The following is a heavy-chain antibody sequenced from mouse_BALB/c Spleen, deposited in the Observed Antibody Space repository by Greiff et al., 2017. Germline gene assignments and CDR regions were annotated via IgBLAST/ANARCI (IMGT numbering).Heavy chain of an antibody. D-gene: IGHD2-10*02. CDR3: ARKEYGNHWYFDV. CDR1: GFSLTSYG. V-gene: IGHV2-9*02. Sequence: VQLVESGPGLVAPSQTLSITCTVSGFSLTSYGVHWVRQPPGKGLEWLGVIWAGGSTNYNSALMSRLSISKDNSKSQVFLKMNSLQTDDTAMYYCARKEYGNHWYFDVWGAGTTVTVSS. J-gene: IGHJ1*01. CDR2: IWAGGST.